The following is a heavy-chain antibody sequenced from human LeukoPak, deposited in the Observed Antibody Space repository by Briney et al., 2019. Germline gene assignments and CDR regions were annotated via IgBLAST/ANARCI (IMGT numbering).Heavy chain of an antibody. CDR2: ISSSSSTI. CDR3: ARDEGYDILTGYYMEEGVY. J-gene: IGHJ4*02. D-gene: IGHD3-9*01. Sequence: GGSLRLSCAASGFTFSSYSMNWVRQAPGKGLEWVSYISSSSSTIYYADSVKGRFTISRNNAKNSLYLQMNSLRAEDTAVYYCARDEGYDILTGYYMEEGVYWGQGTLVTVSS. CDR1: GFTFSSYS. V-gene: IGHV3-48*01.